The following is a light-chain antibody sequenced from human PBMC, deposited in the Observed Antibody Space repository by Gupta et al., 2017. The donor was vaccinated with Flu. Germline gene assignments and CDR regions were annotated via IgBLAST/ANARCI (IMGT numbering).Light chain of an antibody. CDR3: QHRSNGPPGYS. J-gene: IGKJ2*03. CDR2: DAS. CDR1: QGVSSY. V-gene: IGKV3-11*01. Sequence: EIVLTQSPATLSLSPGERATLSCRASQGVSSYLAWYQQKPGQAPRLLIYDASNRATGIPARFSGSGSGTDFTLTISSLEPEDFAVYYCQHRSNGPPGYSFGQGTKLEIK.